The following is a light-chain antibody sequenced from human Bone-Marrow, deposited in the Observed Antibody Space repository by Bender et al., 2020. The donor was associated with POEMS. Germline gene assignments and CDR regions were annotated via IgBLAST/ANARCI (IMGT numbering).Light chain of an antibody. CDR3: QVWGSSSDYV. V-gene: IGLV3-21*02. CDR2: ADS. Sequence: SYVLTQPPSMSVAPGETARITCGGDNIGIKNVHWYQQKPGQAPMLVVYADSDRPSGIPERFSGSNAGNTATLTISRVEAGDEADYYCQVWGSSSDYVFGTGTKVTVL. CDR1: NIGIKN. J-gene: IGLJ1*01.